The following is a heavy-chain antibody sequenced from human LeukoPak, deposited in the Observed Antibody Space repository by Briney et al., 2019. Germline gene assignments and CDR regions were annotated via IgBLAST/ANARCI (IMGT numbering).Heavy chain of an antibody. D-gene: IGHD1-26*01. CDR2: ISYSGST. CDR1: GGSFSSGGYY. Sequence: SQTLSLTCTVSGGSFSSGGYYWSRIRQHPGKGLEWIGYISYSGSTYYNPSLKSRVTISVDTSKNQFSLKLSSVTAADTAVYYCVRDSGSYYFDYWGQGTLVTVSS. J-gene: IGHJ4*02. CDR3: VRDSGSYYFDY. V-gene: IGHV4-31*03.